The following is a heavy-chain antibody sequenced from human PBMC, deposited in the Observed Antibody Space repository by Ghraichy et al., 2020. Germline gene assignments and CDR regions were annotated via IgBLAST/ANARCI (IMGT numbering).Heavy chain of an antibody. D-gene: IGHD2-15*01. CDR2: INTDGSST. V-gene: IGHV3-74*01. J-gene: IGHJ4*02. Sequence: GGSLRLSCAASGFTFSSYWMHWVRQAPGKGLVWVSRINTDGSSTNYADSVKGRFTISRDNAKNTLFLQMNSLKTEDTAVYYCARWSVVIDYWGQGTLVTVSS. CDR3: ARWSVVIDY. CDR1: GFTFSSYW.